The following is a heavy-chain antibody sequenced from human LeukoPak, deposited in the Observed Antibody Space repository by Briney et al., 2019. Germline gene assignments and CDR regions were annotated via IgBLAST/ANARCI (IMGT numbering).Heavy chain of an antibody. CDR2: INHSGST. CDR1: GGSFSGYY. J-gene: IGHJ6*02. Sequence: PSGTLSHTCAVYGGSFSGYYWSWIRQPPGKGLEWIGEINHSGSTNYNPSLKSRVTISVDTSKNLISLKLSSVTAADTAVYYCARFRYYGGRYQLQYYYGMDVWGQGTTVTVSS. D-gene: IGHD2-2*01. CDR3: ARFRYYGGRYQLQYYYGMDV. V-gene: IGHV4-34*01.